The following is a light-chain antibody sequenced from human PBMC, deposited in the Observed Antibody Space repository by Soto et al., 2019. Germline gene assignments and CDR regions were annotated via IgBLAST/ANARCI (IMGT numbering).Light chain of an antibody. J-gene: IGKJ2*01. V-gene: IGKV1-33*01. CDR2: DAS. CDR3: QQYDTLPPR. Sequence: DVQMTQSPSSLSASIGDRVTITCQASQDISSYLCWYQKKPGKAPKLMIYDASNLGARVPSRFRGSGFWTDFSLSISNLQPEDFVTYDCQQYDTLPPRFGQGTMLDFK. CDR1: QDISSY.